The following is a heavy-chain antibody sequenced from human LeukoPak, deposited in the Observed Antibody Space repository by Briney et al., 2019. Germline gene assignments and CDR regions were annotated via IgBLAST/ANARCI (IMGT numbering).Heavy chain of an antibody. CDR1: GGSFSGYY. CDR2: INHSGST. Sequence: SETLSLTCAVYGGSFSGYYWSWIRQPPGKGLEWIGEINHSGSTNYNPSLKSRVTISVDTSKNQFSLKLSSVTAADTAVYYCARGPLWDIAVVSAAMDRRDNWFDPWGQGTLVTVSS. CDR3: ARGPLWDIAVVSAAMDRRDNWFDP. J-gene: IGHJ5*02. V-gene: IGHV4-34*01. D-gene: IGHD2-2*01.